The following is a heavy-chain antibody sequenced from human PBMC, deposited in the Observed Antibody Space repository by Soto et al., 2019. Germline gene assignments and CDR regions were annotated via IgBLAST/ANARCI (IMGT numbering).Heavy chain of an antibody. CDR3: ARDIELRYFDRLLWPARYYYYGMDV. V-gene: IGHV3-30-3*01. D-gene: IGHD3-9*01. J-gene: IGHJ6*02. CDR1: GFTFSSYA. CDR2: ISYDGSNK. Sequence: GGSLRLSCAASGFTFSSYAMHWVRQAPGKGLEWVAVISYDGSNKYYADSVKGRFTISRDNSKNTLYLQMNSLRAEDTAVYYCARDIELRYFDRLLWPARYYYYGMDVWGQGTTVTVSS.